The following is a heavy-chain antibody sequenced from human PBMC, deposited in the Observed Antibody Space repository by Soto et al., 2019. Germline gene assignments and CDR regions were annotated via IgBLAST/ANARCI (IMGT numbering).Heavy chain of an antibody. Sequence: QVQLVQSGAEVKKPGSSVKVSCKASGGTFSSYPISWVRQAPGQGLEWMGRIIPILGIANYAQKFQGRVTITADKSTSTAYMELSSLRSEDTAVYYCARDVTVTTNYYYYMDVWGKGTTVTVSS. CDR1: GGTFSSYP. V-gene: IGHV1-69*04. J-gene: IGHJ6*03. CDR2: IIPILGIA. CDR3: ARDVTVTTNYYYYMDV. D-gene: IGHD4-17*01.